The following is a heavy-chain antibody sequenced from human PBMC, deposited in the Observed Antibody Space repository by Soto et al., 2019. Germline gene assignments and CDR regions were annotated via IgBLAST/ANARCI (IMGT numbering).Heavy chain of an antibody. J-gene: IGHJ4*02. Sequence: QITLTASGPTLVKPTQTLTLTCTFSGFSLSTSGVGVGWIRHPPGKALEWLTFIDWDDDKRNSPFLKSRLTITKDTYKNQVVLTMTNMDPVDTATYYCAHLVVAVITYYFDSWGQGTLVTVSS. CDR2: IDWDDDK. V-gene: IGHV2-5*02. CDR1: GFSLSTSGVG. CDR3: AHLVVAVITYYFDS. D-gene: IGHD2-15*01.